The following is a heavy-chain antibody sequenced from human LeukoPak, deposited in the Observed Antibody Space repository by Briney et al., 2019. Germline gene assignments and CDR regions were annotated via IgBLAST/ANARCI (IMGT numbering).Heavy chain of an antibody. D-gene: IGHD2-15*01. Sequence: PSETLSLTCAIYGASLNDYWWTWVRQPPGAGLEWIGEVTDGGYTNYKSSLKSRVSIPVDVSKNQFSLRLPSVTAADTAMYFCARITARGGSDDAFDVWGQGTMIIVSS. V-gene: IGHV4-34*01. J-gene: IGHJ3*01. CDR2: VTDGGYT. CDR3: ARITARGGSDDAFDV. CDR1: GASLNDYW.